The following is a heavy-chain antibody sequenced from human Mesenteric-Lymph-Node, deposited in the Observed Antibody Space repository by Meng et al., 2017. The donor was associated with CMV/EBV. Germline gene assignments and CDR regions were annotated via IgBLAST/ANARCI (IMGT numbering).Heavy chain of an antibody. CDR3: AVRGTYWYFDL. CDR1: GGYFRGYY. D-gene: IGHD3-10*01. J-gene: IGHJ2*01. Sequence: SLNCAVYGGYFRGYYWRWIRQPPGKGLEWIGEINHSGSTNYNPSLKSRVTISVDTSKNQFSLKLSSVTAADTAVYYCAVRGTYWYFDLWGRGTLVTVSS. V-gene: IGHV4-34*01. CDR2: INHSGST.